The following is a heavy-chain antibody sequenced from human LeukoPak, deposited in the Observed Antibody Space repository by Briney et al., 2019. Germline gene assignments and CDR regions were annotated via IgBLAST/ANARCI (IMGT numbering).Heavy chain of an antibody. CDR2: INHSGST. Sequence: SETLSLTCAVSGGPFSGYFWSWIRQPPGKGLEWIGEINHSGSTNYNPSLKSRVTISVDTSKNQFSLKLSSVTAADTAVYYCAREDCSSTPCYFDYWGQGTLVTVSS. V-gene: IGHV4-34*01. CDR1: GGPFSGYF. J-gene: IGHJ4*02. D-gene: IGHD2-2*01. CDR3: AREDCSSTPCYFDY.